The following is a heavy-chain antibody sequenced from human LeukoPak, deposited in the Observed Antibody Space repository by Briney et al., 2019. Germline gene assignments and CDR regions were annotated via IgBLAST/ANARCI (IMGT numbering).Heavy chain of an antibody. V-gene: IGHV1-69*05. D-gene: IGHD3-10*01. J-gene: IGHJ4*02. CDR1: GGTFSAYV. CDR2: IIPIFGTA. CDR3: ARAGNYYGSGSYRY. Sequence: SVKVSCKXSGGTFSAYVINWVRQAPGQGLEWMGRIIPIFGTANYAQKFQGRVTITTDESTSTTYMEMGGLRSEDTAVYYCARAGNYYGSGSYRYWGQGTLVTVSS.